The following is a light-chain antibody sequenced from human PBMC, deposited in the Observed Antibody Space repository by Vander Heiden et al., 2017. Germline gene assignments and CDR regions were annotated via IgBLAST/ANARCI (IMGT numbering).Light chain of an antibody. CDR3: SSDTSSSTVL. CDR2: EVN. V-gene: IGLV2-14*01. Sequence: STLTHPASGSGSPGQSLTISCTRTSCDVGSYNAVSWYQQIPGKAPKLMIYEVNKRPSGISTRFSGSKSGNTASLTISGLQAEDEADYYCSSDTSSSTVLFGGGTKLTVL. J-gene: IGLJ2*01. CDR1: SCDVGSYNA.